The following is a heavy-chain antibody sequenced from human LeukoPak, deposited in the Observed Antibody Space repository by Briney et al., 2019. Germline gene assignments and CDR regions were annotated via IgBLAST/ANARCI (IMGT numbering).Heavy chain of an antibody. J-gene: IGHJ5*02. V-gene: IGHV4-4*07. Sequence: PSETLSLTCTVSGGSISSYYWSWVRQPAGKGLEWIGRIYTSGSTNYNPSLKSRVTMSVDTSKNQFSLKLSSVTAADTAVYYCARDGSYYYGSFWFDPWGQGTLVTVSS. CDR2: IYTSGST. CDR3: ARDGSYYYGSFWFDP. D-gene: IGHD3-10*01. CDR1: GGSISSYY.